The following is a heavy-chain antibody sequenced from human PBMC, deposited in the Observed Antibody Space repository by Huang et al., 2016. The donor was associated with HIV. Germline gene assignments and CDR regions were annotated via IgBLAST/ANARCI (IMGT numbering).Heavy chain of an antibody. CDR2: MNPNSGNA. V-gene: IGHV1-8*03. J-gene: IGHJ6*03. CDR3: ARGLILGYCSGGSCPVRVHYYYMDV. D-gene: IGHD2-15*01. CDR1: GYTFTSYD. Sequence: QVQLVQSGAEVKKPGASVKVSCKASGYTFTSYDINWVRQATGQGLDGIGWMNPNSGNACYAQKFRGRFTITRNTSITTAYMELSSLRSEDTAVYYCARGLILGYCSGGSCPVRVHYYYMDVWGKGTTVTVSS.